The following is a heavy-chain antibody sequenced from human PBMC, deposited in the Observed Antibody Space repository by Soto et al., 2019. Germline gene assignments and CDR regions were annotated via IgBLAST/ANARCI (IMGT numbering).Heavy chain of an antibody. CDR2: IWYDGSNK. J-gene: IGHJ6*03. V-gene: IGHV3-33*01. CDR1: GFTFSSYG. CDR3: ARDAGYYYYMDV. Sequence: PGGSLRLSCAASGFTFSSYGMHWVRQAPGKGLEWVAVIWYDGSNKYYADSVKGRFTISRDNSKNTLYLQMNSLRAEDTAVYYCARDAGYYYYMDVWGKGTKVTVSS.